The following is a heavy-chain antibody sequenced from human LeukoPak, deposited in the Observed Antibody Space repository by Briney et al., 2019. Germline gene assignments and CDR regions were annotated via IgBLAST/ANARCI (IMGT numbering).Heavy chain of an antibody. D-gene: IGHD3-22*01. CDR1: GGSISSYY. CDR3: ARGGKRFGYYYDSSGYFDY. CDR2: IYYSGST. J-gene: IGHJ4*02. Sequence: SETLSLTCTVSGGSISSYYWSWIRQPPGKGLEWIGSIYYSGSTYYNPSLKSRVTISVDTSKNQFSLKLSSVTAADTAVYYCARGGKRFGYYYDSSGYFDYWGQGTLVTVSS. V-gene: IGHV4-39*07.